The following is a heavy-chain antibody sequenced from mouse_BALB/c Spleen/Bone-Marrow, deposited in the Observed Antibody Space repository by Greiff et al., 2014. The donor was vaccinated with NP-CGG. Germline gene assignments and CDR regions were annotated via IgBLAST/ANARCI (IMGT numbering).Heavy chain of an antibody. D-gene: IGHD2-4*01. J-gene: IGHJ3*01. CDR3: ARGYDYSSWFAY. Sequence: EVKVVESGGGLVQPGGSLKLSCAASGFTFSNYGMSWVRQTPDKRLEMIATINVNGDTTYHPDSAKGRFTISRDNVKNTLYLQMSSLKSEDTAMYYCARGYDYSSWFAYWGQGTLVTVSA. CDR2: INVNGDTT. V-gene: IGHV5-6-3*01. CDR1: GFTFSNYG.